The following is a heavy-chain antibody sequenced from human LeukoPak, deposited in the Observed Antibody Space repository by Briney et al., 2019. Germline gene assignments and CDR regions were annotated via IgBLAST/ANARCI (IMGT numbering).Heavy chain of an antibody. CDR1: GGSISSSSYY. V-gene: IGHV4-39*01. Sequence: SETLSLTCTVSGGSISSSSYYWGWIRQPPGKGLEWIGSIYYSGSTYYNPSLKSRVTISVDTSKNQFSLKLSSVTAADTAVYYCARLSGYYTPFDYWGQGTLVTVSP. CDR2: IYYSGST. J-gene: IGHJ4*02. CDR3: ARLSGYYTPFDY. D-gene: IGHD3/OR15-3a*01.